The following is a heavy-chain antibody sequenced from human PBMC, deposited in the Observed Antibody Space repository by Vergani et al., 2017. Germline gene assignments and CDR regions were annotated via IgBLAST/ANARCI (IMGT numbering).Heavy chain of an antibody. CDR1: GYTFTGYY. J-gene: IGHJ4*02. Sequence: QVQLVQSGAEVKKPGASVKVSCKASGYTFTGYYMHWGRQAPGQGLEWMGWINPNSGGTNYAQKFLGRVTMTRDTSISKAYVELSRLRSADTAVYYCGRDRVGATFATNYWGQGTLVTVSS. CDR2: INPNSGGT. V-gene: IGHV1-2*02. D-gene: IGHD1-26*01. CDR3: GRDRVGATFATNY.